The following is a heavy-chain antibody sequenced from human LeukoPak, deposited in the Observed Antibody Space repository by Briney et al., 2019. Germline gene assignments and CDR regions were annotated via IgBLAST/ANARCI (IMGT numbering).Heavy chain of an antibody. Sequence: GGSLRLSCGASGFTFSYHWMHWVRQVPGKGLLWVSRIDGGGSSTSYADSVKGRFSISRDNAKSTLYLQMSSLRAEDTAVYYCARGNIKFDYWGQGTLATVSS. CDR2: IDGGGSST. CDR3: ARGNIKFDY. CDR1: GFTFSYHW. J-gene: IGHJ4*02. V-gene: IGHV3-74*01.